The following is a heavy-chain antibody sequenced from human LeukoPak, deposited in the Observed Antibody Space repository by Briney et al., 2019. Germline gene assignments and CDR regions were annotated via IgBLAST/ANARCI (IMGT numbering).Heavy chain of an antibody. V-gene: IGHV3-23*01. D-gene: IGHD4-17*01. J-gene: IGHJ5*01. CDR3: ANPPTVTKTRFDS. CDR2: INGSGGTT. CDR1: GFTFNTYT. Sequence: GGSLRLSCAASGFTFNTYTMNWVRQAPGKGLEWVSDINGSGGTTYYADSVKGRFTISRDNSKNTLYLQMNSLRAEDTAVYYCANPPTVTKTRFDSWGQGTLVTVSS.